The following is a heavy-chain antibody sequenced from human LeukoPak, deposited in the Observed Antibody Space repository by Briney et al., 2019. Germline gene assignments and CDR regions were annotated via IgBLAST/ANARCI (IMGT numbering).Heavy chain of an antibody. V-gene: IGHV1-18*01. D-gene: IGHD3-22*01. Sequence: ASVKVSCKASGYTFTSYGISWVRQAPGQGLEWMGWISAYNGNTNYAQKLQGRVTMTTDTSTSTAYMELRSLRSDDTAVYYCARDDPTYYYDSSGYYSIYGDDAFDIWGQGTMVTVSS. CDR2: ISAYNGNT. J-gene: IGHJ3*02. CDR3: ARDDPTYYYDSSGYYSIYGDDAFDI. CDR1: GYTFTSYG.